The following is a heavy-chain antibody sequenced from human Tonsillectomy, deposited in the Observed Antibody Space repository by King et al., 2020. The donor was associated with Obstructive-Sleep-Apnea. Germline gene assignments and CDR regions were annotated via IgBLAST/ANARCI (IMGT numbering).Heavy chain of an antibody. CDR1: GFTFDDYA. CDR3: AKDPTRYGSGSYNSYGMDV. Sequence: VQLVESGGVVVQPGGSLRLSCAASGFTFDDYAMHWVRQAPGKGLEWVSLISWDGGSTYYAVSVKGRFTISRDNSKNSLYLQMNSLRAEDTALYYCAKDPTRYGSGSYNSYGMDVWGQGTTVTVSS. J-gene: IGHJ6*02. D-gene: IGHD3-10*01. CDR2: ISWDGGST. V-gene: IGHV3-43D*03.